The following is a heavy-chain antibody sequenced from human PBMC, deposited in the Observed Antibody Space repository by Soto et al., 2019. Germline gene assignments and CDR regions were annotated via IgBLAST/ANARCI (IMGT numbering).Heavy chain of an antibody. CDR2: IIPIFGTA. Sequence: SVKVSCKASGGAFSSYAISWVRQAPGQGLEWMGGIIPIFGTANYAQKFQGRVTITADESTSTAYMELSSLRSEDTAVYYCARDRGNGYNYYFDYWGQGTLVTVSS. CDR1: GGAFSSYA. V-gene: IGHV1-69*13. CDR3: ARDRGNGYNYYFDY. J-gene: IGHJ4*02. D-gene: IGHD5-12*01.